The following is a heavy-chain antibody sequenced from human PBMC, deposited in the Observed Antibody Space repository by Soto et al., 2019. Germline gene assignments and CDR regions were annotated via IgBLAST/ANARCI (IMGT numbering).Heavy chain of an antibody. CDR1: GYSFTSYW. V-gene: IGHV5-51*01. CDR2: IYPSDSDT. D-gene: IGHD2-2*01. J-gene: IGHJ4*02. CDR3: ATSEGYCSSTSCPSAGSFDY. Sequence: GESLKISCKGSGYSFTSYWIGWVRQMPGKGLEWMGIIYPSDSDTRYSPSFQGQVTISADKSISTAYLQWSSLKASDTAMYYCATSEGYCSSTSCPSAGSFDYWGQGTLVTVSS.